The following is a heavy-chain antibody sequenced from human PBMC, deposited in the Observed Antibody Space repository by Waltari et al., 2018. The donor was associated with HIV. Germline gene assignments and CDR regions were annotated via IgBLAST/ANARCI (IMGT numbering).Heavy chain of an antibody. CDR2: IYHSGST. CDR1: GGSISSSNW. D-gene: IGHD3-22*01. V-gene: IGHV4-4*02. CDR3: ARFPHHFYDSSGYYYNDFDY. J-gene: IGHJ4*02. Sequence: QVQLQESGPGLVKPSVTLSLTCAVSGGSISSSNWWSWVRQPPGQGLEWIGEIYHSGSTNYNPSLKSRVTISVDKSKNQFSLKLSSVTAADTAVYYCARFPHHFYDSSGYYYNDFDYWGQGTLVTVSS.